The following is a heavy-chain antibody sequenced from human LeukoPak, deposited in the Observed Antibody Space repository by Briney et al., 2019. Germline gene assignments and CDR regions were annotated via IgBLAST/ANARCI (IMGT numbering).Heavy chain of an antibody. D-gene: IGHD5-18*01. Sequence: ASVKVSCKASGYTFTSYAMHWVRQAPGQRLEWMGWINAGNGNTKYSQKFQGRVTITRDTSASTAYMELSSLRSEDTAVYYCAGETRIQLWSGLGYWGQGTLVTVSS. CDR1: GYTFTSYA. CDR3: AGETRIQLWSGLGY. J-gene: IGHJ4*02. CDR2: INAGNGNT. V-gene: IGHV1-3*01.